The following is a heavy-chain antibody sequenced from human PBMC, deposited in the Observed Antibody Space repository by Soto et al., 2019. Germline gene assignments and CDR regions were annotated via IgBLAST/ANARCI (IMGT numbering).Heavy chain of an antibody. CDR1: GFTFSSYA. V-gene: IGHV3-30-3*01. CDR3: AREGDLAQNIVATIYYFDY. Sequence: GGSLRLSCAASGFTFSSYAMHWVRQAPGKGLEWVAVISYDGSNKYYADSVKGRFTISRDNPKNTLYLQMNSLRAEDTAVYYCAREGDLAQNIVATIYYFDYWGQGTLVTVSS. J-gene: IGHJ4*02. D-gene: IGHD5-12*01. CDR2: ISYDGSNK.